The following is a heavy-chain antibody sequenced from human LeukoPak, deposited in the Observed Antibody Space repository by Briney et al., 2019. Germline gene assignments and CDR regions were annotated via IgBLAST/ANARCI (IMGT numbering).Heavy chain of an antibody. D-gene: IGHD2-2*01. CDR1: GFTFSSYG. Sequence: GGSLRLSCAASGFTFSSYGMHWVRQAPGKGLEWVAVIWYDGSNKYYADSVKGRFTISRDNSKNTLYLQMNSLRAEDTAVYYCARDHTPYCSSTSCSDKYDYWGQGTLVTVSS. CDR3: ARDHTPYCSSTSCSDKYDY. V-gene: IGHV3-33*01. CDR2: IWYDGSNK. J-gene: IGHJ4*02.